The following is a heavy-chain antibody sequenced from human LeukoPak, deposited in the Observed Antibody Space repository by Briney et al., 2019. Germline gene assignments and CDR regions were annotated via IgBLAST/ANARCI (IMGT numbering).Heavy chain of an antibody. CDR1: GFTFSSYA. J-gene: IGHJ4*02. D-gene: IGHD3-22*01. V-gene: IGHV3-23*01. CDR2: ISGSGGST. Sequence: PGGSLRLSCEASGFTFSSYAMSWVRQAPGKGLEWVSAISGSGGSTYYADSVKGRFTISRDNSKNTLYLQMNSLRAEDTAVYYCAKGAYYYDSSGYHFDYWGQGTLVTVSS. CDR3: AKGAYYYDSSGYHFDY.